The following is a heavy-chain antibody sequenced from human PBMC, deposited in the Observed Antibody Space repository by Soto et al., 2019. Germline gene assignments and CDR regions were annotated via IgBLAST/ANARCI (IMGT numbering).Heavy chain of an antibody. CDR3: ARHYSSGSRNWFDP. V-gene: IGHV4-39*01. CDR2: IYYSGST. Sequence: SETLSLTCSVSGGSINSSSYFWGWVRQPPGKGLEWIGSIYYSGSTYYNPSLRSRVTISVDTSKNQLSLKLSSVTAADTAVFYCARHYSSGSRNWFDPWGQGTLVTVSS. CDR1: GGSINSSSYF. J-gene: IGHJ5*02. D-gene: IGHD6-19*01.